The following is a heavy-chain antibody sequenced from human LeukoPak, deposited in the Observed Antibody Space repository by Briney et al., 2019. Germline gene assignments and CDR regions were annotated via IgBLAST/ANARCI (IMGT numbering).Heavy chain of an antibody. J-gene: IGHJ4*02. D-gene: IGHD1-26*01. CDR1: GYTFTNYA. CDR2: INTNTGNP. V-gene: IGHV7-4-1*02. Sequence: ASVKVSCKASGYTFTNYAMNWVRQAPGQGLEWMGWINTNTGNPTYAQDFTGRFVFSLDTSVSTAHLQIISLKAEDTAVYYCASRYGGSYYQGGQVGDHFDYWGQGTLVTVSS. CDR3: ASRYGGSYYQGGQVGDHFDY.